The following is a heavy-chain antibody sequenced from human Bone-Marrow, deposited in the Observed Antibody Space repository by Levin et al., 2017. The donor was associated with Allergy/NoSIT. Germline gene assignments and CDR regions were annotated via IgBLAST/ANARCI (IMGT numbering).Heavy chain of an antibody. CDR3: ARHGMGYWRVGMDV. Sequence: SETLSLTCTVSGGSISSSNYYWGWIRQSPGKGLEWIVTIYHNGKTYYNLSLKSRVIISADTSKNQFSLMLSSVTAADTAVYYCARHGMGYWRVGMDVWGEVKRVTVSS. J-gene: IGHJ6*04. V-gene: IGHV4-39*01. D-gene: IGHD2-8*01. CDR2: IYHNGKT. CDR1: GGSISSSNYY.